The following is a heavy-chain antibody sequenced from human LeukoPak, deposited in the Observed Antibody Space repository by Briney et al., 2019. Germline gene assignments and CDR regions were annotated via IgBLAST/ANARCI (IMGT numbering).Heavy chain of an antibody. D-gene: IGHD4-11*01. CDR2: IYPGDSDT. CDR3: ARYSSSSFHY. CDR1: GYTFTAYW. V-gene: IGHV5-51*01. Sequence: GESLKISCKGSGYTFTAYWIGWVRQKPGKGLEFRGMIYPGDSDTRYSPSFQGQVTMSADKSINTAYLQWRTLQASDTATYYCARYSSSSFHYWGQGTLVTASS. J-gene: IGHJ4*02.